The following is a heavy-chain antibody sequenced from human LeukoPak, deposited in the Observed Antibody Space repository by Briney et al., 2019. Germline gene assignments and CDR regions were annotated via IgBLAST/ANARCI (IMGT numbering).Heavy chain of an antibody. CDR2: IYYSGST. J-gene: IGHJ4*02. D-gene: IGHD5-18*01. CDR1: GGSISSYY. V-gene: IGHV4-59*01. Sequence: SETLSLTCTVAGGSISSYYWSWIRQPPGKGLEWIGYIYYSGSTNYNPSLKSRVTISVDTSKNQFSLKLSSVTAADTAVYYCARGRGYSYVDYWGQGTLVTVSS. CDR3: ARGRGYSYVDY.